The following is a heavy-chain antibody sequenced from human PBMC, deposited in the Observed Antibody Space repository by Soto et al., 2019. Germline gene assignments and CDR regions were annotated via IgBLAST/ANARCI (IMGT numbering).Heavy chain of an antibody. CDR2: IVVGSGNT. CDR1: GFTFTSSA. CDR3: ARVMARLRGVIITHYYYYVLDV. Sequence: GASVKVSCKASGFTFTSSAVQWVRQARGQRLEWIGWIVVGSGNTNYAQKFQERVTITRDMSTSTAYMELSSLRSEDTAVYYCARVMARLRGVIITHYYYYVLDVWAQGTSVIGSS. D-gene: IGHD3-10*01. V-gene: IGHV1-58*01. J-gene: IGHJ6*02.